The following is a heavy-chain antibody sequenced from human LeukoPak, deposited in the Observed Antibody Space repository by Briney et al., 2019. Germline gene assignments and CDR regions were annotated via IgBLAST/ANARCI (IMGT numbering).Heavy chain of an antibody. J-gene: IGHJ6*02. Sequence: GRSLRLSCAASGFTFSSYGMHWVRQAPGKGLEWVAVIWYDGSNKYYADSVKGRFTISRDNSKNTLYLQMNSLRAEDTAVYYCARDSSSNYYYGMDVWGQRTTVTVSS. CDR1: GFTFSSYG. CDR3: ARDSSSNYYYGMDV. CDR2: IWYDGSNK. V-gene: IGHV3-33*01.